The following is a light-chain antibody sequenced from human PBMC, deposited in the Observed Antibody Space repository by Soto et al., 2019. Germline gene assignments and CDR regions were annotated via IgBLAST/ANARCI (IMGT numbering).Light chain of an antibody. CDR3: QQYSNWPFT. V-gene: IGKV3-15*01. CDR1: QSVGSL. J-gene: IGKJ5*01. Sequence: EVVLTQSPATLSVSPGQRATLSCRASQSVGSLLAWYQQKPGQAPRLVIYSTSMRATNIAGRFSGSGSGTDFTLTISSLQSEDFGIYYCQQYSNWPFTFGQGTRLE. CDR2: STS.